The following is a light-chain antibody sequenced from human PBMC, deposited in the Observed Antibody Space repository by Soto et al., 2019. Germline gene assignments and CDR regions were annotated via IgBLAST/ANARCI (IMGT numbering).Light chain of an antibody. J-gene: IGKJ1*01. Sequence: EIVMTQSPATLSVSPGERATLSCRASQSVRSNLAWYQQKPGQAPRLLIYGASTRATGIPARFSGSGSGTEFTLTISSLQSEDFAVYYCQQYYNWPPITFGQGTKVDIK. V-gene: IGKV3-15*01. CDR1: QSVRSN. CDR2: GAS. CDR3: QQYYNWPPIT.